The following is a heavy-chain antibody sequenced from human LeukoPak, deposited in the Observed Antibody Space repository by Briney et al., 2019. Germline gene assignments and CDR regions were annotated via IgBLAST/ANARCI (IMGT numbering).Heavy chain of an antibody. V-gene: IGHV3-23*01. D-gene: IGHD2-21*01. CDR2: ISDSGYYT. CDR1: GFTFSSYA. J-gene: IGHJ4*02. CDR3: TKAGLRGDDSHAKLSDY. Sequence: GSSLRPSCAASGFTFSSYAMSWVRQAPGKGLEWVSTISDSGYYTYYADSVKGRFTISRDNSKNTLHLQVNSLRGEDTAVYYCTKAGLRGDDSHAKLSDYWDQGTLVTVSS.